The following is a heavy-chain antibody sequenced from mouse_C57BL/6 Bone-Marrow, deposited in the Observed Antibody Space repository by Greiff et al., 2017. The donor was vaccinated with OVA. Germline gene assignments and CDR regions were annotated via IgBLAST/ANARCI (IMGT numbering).Heavy chain of an antibody. CDR2: IYPGSGNT. Sequence: QVQLQQSGPELVKPGASVKISCKASGYSFTSYYIHWVKQRPGQGLEWIGWIYPGSGNTKYNEKFKGKATLTADTSSSTAYMQLSSLTSEDSAVYYCARGGAITTVVAPYAMDYWGQGTSVTVSS. CDR3: ARGGAITTVVAPYAMDY. D-gene: IGHD1-1*01. CDR1: GYSFTSYY. J-gene: IGHJ4*01. V-gene: IGHV1-66*01.